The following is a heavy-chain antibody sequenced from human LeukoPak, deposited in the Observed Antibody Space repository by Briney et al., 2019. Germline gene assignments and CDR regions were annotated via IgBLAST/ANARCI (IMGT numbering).Heavy chain of an antibody. V-gene: IGHV4-39*01. Sequence: SSETLSLTCTVSGGSISSGSYYWGWIRQPPGKGLEWIGSIYYSGSTYYNPSLKSRVTISVDTSKNQFSLKLSSVAAADTAVYYCARLGSGRTHYYYYMDVWGKGTTVTVSS. CDR1: GGSISSGSYY. CDR2: IYYSGST. J-gene: IGHJ6*03. D-gene: IGHD3-10*01. CDR3: ARLGSGRTHYYYYMDV.